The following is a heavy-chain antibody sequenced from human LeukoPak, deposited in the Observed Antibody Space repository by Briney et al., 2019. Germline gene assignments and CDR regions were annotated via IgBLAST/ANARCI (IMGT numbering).Heavy chain of an antibody. V-gene: IGHV3-23*01. D-gene: IGHD3-22*01. CDR3: AKSAGGITMIVVVIVYFDY. J-gene: IGHJ4*02. CDR2: ISGSGGST. Sequence: GGSLRLSCAASGFTFSSYAMSWVRQAPGKGLEWVSAISGSGGSTYYADSVKGRFTISRDNSKNTLYLQMSSLRAEDTAVYYCAKSAGGITMIVVVIVYFDYWGQGTLVTVSS. CDR1: GFTFSSYA.